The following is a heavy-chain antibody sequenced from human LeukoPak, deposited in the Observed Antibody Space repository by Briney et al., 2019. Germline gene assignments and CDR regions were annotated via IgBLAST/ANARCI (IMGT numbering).Heavy chain of an antibody. D-gene: IGHD2-15*01. Sequence: QPGGSLRLSCAASGFTFSSYAMHWVRQAPGKGLEWVAVISYDGSNKYYADSVKGRFTISRDNSKNTLYLQMNSLRAEDTAVYYCAPLGCGGSCYRFDYWGQGTLVTVSS. CDR1: GFTFSSYA. CDR3: APLGCGGSCYRFDY. V-gene: IGHV3-30-3*01. CDR2: ISYDGSNK. J-gene: IGHJ4*02.